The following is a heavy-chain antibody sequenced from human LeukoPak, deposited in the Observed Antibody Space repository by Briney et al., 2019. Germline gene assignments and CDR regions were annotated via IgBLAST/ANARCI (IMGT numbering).Heavy chain of an antibody. D-gene: IGHD2-15*01. J-gene: IGHJ4*02. Sequence: PSETLSLTCTVSGASMNGYFWAWIRRPAGKGLEWIGRIYSSGNTNYNLSLKSRVTISVDTSKNQFSLKLSSVTAADTAVYYCARTPNSNIVVVVAAKYYFDYWGQGTLVTVSS. CDR2: IYSSGNT. CDR1: GASMNGYF. V-gene: IGHV4-4*07. CDR3: ARTPNSNIVVVVAAKYYFDY.